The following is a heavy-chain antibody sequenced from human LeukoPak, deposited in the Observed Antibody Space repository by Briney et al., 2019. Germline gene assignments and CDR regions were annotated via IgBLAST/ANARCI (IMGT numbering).Heavy chain of an antibody. J-gene: IGHJ4*02. CDR2: ISSSGSTI. D-gene: IGHD6-6*01. V-gene: IGHV3-48*03. Sequence: PGGSLRLSCAASGFTFNNYEMNWVRQAPGKGLEWVSYISSSGSTIYYADSVKGRFTISRGNAKKLLYLQMDSLRAEDTAVYYCARIPLSSSDYWGQGTLVTVSS. CDR3: ARIPLSSSDY. CDR1: GFTFNNYE.